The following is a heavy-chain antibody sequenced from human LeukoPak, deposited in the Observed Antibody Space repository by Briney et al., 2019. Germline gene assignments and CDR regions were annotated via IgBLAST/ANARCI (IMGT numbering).Heavy chain of an antibody. CDR1: GFTFSSYG. Sequence: GGSLRLSCAASGFTFSSYGMHWVRQAPGKGLEWVAVISYDGSNKYYADSVKGRFTISRDNSKNTLYLQMNSLRAEDTAVYYCAKDMKRYYGSGSHDYWGQGTLVTVSS. CDR2: ISYDGSNK. V-gene: IGHV3-30*18. J-gene: IGHJ4*02. CDR3: AKDMKRYYGSGSHDY. D-gene: IGHD3-10*01.